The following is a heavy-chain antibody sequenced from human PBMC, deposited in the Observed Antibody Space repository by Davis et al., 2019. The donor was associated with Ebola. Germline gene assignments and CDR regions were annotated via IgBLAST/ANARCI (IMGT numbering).Heavy chain of an antibody. Sequence: MPSETLSLTCTVSGGSISSYYWSWIRQPPGKGLEWIGYIHYSGSTNYNPSLKSRVTISVDTSKNQFSLKLSSVTAADTAVYYCARRSMATMGWAWYFDLWGRGTLVTVSS. V-gene: IGHV4-59*08. CDR3: ARRSMATMGWAWYFDL. J-gene: IGHJ2*01. CDR2: IHYSGST. D-gene: IGHD5-24*01. CDR1: GGSISSYY.